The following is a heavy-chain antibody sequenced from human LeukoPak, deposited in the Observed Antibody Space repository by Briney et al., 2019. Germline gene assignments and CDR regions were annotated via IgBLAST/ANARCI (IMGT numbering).Heavy chain of an antibody. CDR1: GFTFSSYA. CDR3: AKASDYDFWSGYYPNYYYYYYMDV. D-gene: IGHD3-3*01. Sequence: PGGSLRLSCAASGFTFSSYAMSWVRQAPGKGLEWVSAISGGGGSTYYADSVKGRFTISRDNSKNTLYLQMNSLRAEDTAVYYCAKASDYDFWSGYYPNYYYYYYMDVWGKGTTVTVSS. V-gene: IGHV3-23*01. CDR2: ISGGGGST. J-gene: IGHJ6*03.